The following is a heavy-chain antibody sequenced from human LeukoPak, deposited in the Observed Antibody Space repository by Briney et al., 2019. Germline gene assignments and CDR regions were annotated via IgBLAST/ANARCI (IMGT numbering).Heavy chain of an antibody. J-gene: IGHJ4*02. Sequence: PGRSLRLSCAASGFTFSSYAMHWVRQAPGKGLEWVAVISYDGSNKYYADSVKGRFTISRDNSKNTLYLQMNSLRAEDTAVYYCARDSYDFWSGYYTGPVNYWGQGTLVTVSS. CDR3: ARDSYDFWSGYYTGPVNY. D-gene: IGHD3-3*01. V-gene: IGHV3-30*04. CDR2: ISYDGSNK. CDR1: GFTFSSYA.